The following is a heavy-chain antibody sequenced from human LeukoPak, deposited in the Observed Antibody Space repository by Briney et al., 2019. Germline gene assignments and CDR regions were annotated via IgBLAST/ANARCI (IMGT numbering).Heavy chain of an antibody. J-gene: IGHJ4*02. Sequence: SGTLSLTCTVSGGSISSHYWSWIRQPPGKGLEWIGYIYYSGSTNYNPSLKSRVTISVDTSKNQFSLKLSSVTAADTAVYYCARGRWMEYWGQGTLVTVSS. V-gene: IGHV4-59*11. D-gene: IGHD4-23*01. CDR1: GGSISSHY. CDR2: IYYSGST. CDR3: ARGRWMEY.